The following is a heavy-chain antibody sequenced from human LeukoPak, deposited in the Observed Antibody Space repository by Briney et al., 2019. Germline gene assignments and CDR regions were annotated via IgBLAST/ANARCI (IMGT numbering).Heavy chain of an antibody. Sequence: ASETLSLTRTVSGGSISSYYWSWIRQPPGKGLEWIGYIYYSGSTNYNPSLKSRVTISVDTSKNQFSLKLSSVTAADTAVYYCARAFGYGMDVWGQGTTVTVSS. CDR2: IYYSGST. D-gene: IGHD3-10*01. V-gene: IGHV4-59*08. J-gene: IGHJ6*02. CDR3: ARAFGYGMDV. CDR1: GGSISSYY.